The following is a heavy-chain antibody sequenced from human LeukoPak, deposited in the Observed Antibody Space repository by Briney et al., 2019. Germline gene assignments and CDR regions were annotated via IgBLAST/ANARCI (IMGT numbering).Heavy chain of an antibody. CDR2: IKSKTDGGTT. D-gene: IGHD3-22*01. J-gene: IGHJ4*02. CDR1: GFTFSNAW. V-gene: IGHV3-15*01. Sequence: PGGSLRLSCAASGFTFSNAWTSWVRQAPGKGLEWVGRIKSKTDGGTTDYAAPVKGRFTISRDDSKNTLNLQMNSVKTEDTAVYYCTTSSGYYLFGYWGQGTLVTVSS. CDR3: TTSSGYYLFGY.